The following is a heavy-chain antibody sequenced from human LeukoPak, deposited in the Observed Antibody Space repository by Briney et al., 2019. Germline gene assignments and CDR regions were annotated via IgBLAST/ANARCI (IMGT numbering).Heavy chain of an antibody. Sequence: PGGSLRLSCAASGFTFSSYDMHWVRQATGEGLEWVSAIGTAGDTYYPGSVKGRFTISRENAKNSLYLQMNSLRAGDTAVYYCARVRYGSWYDYWGQGTLVTVSS. CDR2: IGTAGDT. CDR3: ARVRYGSWYDY. V-gene: IGHV3-13*01. J-gene: IGHJ4*02. CDR1: GFTFSSYD. D-gene: IGHD6-13*01.